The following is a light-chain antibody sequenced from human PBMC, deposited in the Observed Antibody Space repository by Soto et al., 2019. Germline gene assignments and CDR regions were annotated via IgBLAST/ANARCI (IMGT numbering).Light chain of an antibody. CDR2: GAS. J-gene: IGKJ2*01. V-gene: IGKV3-20*01. Sequence: EIVLTQSPGTLSLSPGERVILSCRASQSVSSSYVAWYQQKPGQAPRLLINGASSRATGIPDRFSGSGSRTDFTLTISRLEAEDFAVYYCQQYGSSPYTFGQVTKLEI. CDR3: QQYGSSPYT. CDR1: QSVSSSY.